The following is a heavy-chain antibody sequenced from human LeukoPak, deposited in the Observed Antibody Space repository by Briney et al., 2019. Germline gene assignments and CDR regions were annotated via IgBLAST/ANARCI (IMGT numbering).Heavy chain of an antibody. V-gene: IGHV1-69*13. J-gene: IGHJ4*02. CDR2: IIPIFGTA. CDR1: GGTFSSYA. Sequence: ASVKVSCKASGGTFSSYAISWVRQAPGQGLEWMGGIIPIFGTANYAQKFQGRVTITADESTSTAYMELSSLRSEDTAVYYCARGTSVWYYYDSSGRFDYWGQGTLVTVSS. CDR3: ARGTSVWYYYDSSGRFDY. D-gene: IGHD3-22*01.